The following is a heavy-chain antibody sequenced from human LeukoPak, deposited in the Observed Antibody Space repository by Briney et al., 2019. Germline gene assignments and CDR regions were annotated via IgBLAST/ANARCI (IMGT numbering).Heavy chain of an antibody. CDR3: ARVPLGYYYYYGMDV. J-gene: IGHJ6*02. V-gene: IGHV3-21*01. Sequence: GGSLRLSCAPSGFTFSSYSMNWVRQAPRKGLEWVSSISSSSSYIYYADSVKGRFTISRDNAKNSLYLQMNSLRAEDTAVYYCARVPLGYYYYYGMDVWGQGTTVTVSS. CDR2: ISSSSSYI. CDR1: GFTFSSYS. D-gene: IGHD3-16*01.